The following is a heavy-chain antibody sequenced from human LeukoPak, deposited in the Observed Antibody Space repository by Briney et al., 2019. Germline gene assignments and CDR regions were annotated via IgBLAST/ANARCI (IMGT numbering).Heavy chain of an antibody. CDR3: ARFPGADYFDY. CDR1: GFTFSNYG. D-gene: IGHD2-21*01. Sequence: GGSLRLSCATSGFTFSNYGMSWVRQAPGKGLEWISAIGGSTYYADSVKGRFTISRDNPKNSLYLQMNSLRAEDTAVYYCARFPGADYFDYWGQGTLVTVSS. V-gene: IGHV3-23*01. CDR2: IGGST. J-gene: IGHJ4*02.